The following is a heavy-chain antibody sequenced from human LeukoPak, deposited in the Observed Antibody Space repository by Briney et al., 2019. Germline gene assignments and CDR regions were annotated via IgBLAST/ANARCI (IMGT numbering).Heavy chain of an antibody. CDR1: GYTLTELS. Sequence: ASVKVSCKVSGYTLTELSMHWVRQAPGKGLEWMGGFDPEDGETIYAQKFQGRVTMTEDTSTDTAYMELSSLRSEDTAVYYCAREVIVGATKGEYYFDYWGQGTLVTVSS. D-gene: IGHD1-26*01. CDR2: FDPEDGET. J-gene: IGHJ4*02. V-gene: IGHV1-24*01. CDR3: AREVIVGATKGEYYFDY.